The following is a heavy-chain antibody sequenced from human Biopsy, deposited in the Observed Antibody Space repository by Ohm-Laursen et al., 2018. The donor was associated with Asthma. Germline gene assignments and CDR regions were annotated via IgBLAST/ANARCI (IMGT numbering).Heavy chain of an antibody. J-gene: IGHJ6*02. Sequence: ASVKVSCKTSGYTFNSAGITWVRQAPGQGLEWMGWISVYNGNTKVAQKLQDRVTMITDTSTSTAYMELRKLRSDDTAVYFCARAVDYSHYYGIDVWGQGTTVTVS. CDR1: GYTFNSAG. CDR3: ARAVDYSHYYGIDV. V-gene: IGHV1-18*01. CDR2: ISVYNGNT. D-gene: IGHD3-10*01.